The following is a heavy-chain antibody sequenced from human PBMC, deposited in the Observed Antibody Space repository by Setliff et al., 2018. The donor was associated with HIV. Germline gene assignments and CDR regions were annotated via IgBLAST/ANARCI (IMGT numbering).Heavy chain of an antibody. Sequence: PSETLSLTCSVSGGSVGSGSYYWSWIRQSPGKGLEWLGYIYYSGSTTYNPSLRSRVTISVDTSKNQVSLKLNSMTAADTAVYFCVRGPQWLVQKGRVYYFDYWGQGTLVTVSS. CDR1: GGSVGSGSYY. D-gene: IGHD6-19*01. V-gene: IGHV4-61*01. CDR2: IYYSGST. J-gene: IGHJ4*02. CDR3: VRGPQWLVQKGRVYYFDY.